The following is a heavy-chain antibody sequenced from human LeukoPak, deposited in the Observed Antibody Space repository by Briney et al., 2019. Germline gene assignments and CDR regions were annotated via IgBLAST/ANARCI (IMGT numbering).Heavy chain of an antibody. Sequence: PGGSLRLSCAASGFTFSSYSMNWVRQAPGKGLEWVSSISSSSSYIYYADSVKGRFTISRDNAKNSLYLQMNSLRAEDTAVYYCARDLVPVWFGELYFDYWGQGTLVTVSS. J-gene: IGHJ4*02. D-gene: IGHD3-10*01. CDR3: ARDLVPVWFGELYFDY. CDR1: GFTFSSYS. V-gene: IGHV3-21*01. CDR2: ISSSSSYI.